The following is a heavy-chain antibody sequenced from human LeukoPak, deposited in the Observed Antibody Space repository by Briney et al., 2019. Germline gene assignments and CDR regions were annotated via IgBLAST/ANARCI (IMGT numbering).Heavy chain of an antibody. V-gene: IGHV4-39*02. D-gene: IGHD2-15*01. CDR3: ARGYCTGGSCYSGIAWFDP. J-gene: IGHJ5*02. Sequence: PSETLSLTCTVSGGSISSGNYYWGWIRQPPGKWLEWIGSIYYTGSTYYKPSLKSRVTVSVDTSKNQFSLKLSSVTAADTAVYYCARGYCTGGSCYSGIAWFDPWGQGTLVTVSS. CDR2: IYYTGST. CDR1: GGSISSGNYY.